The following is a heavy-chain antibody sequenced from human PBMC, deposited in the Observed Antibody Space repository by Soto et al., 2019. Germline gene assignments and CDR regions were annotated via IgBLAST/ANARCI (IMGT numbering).Heavy chain of an antibody. D-gene: IGHD3-10*01. J-gene: IGHJ4*02. CDR2: IRTKVNSYAT. V-gene: IGHV3-73*01. CDR3: TTEPGHY. CDR1: ELTFSGPA. Sequence: EVQLVESGGGLVKPGGSLKPSFAPPELTFSGPAMHWVRQPSGKGLEWVGRIRTKVNSYATTYGASVKGRFTISRDDSKNTTYLQMNSLKTEDTAVYYCTTEPGHYWGQGTLVTVSS.